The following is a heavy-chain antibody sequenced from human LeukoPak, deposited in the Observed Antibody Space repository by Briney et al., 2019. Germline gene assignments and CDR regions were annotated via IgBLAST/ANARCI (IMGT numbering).Heavy chain of an antibody. CDR1: GFTFSSYA. CDR2: ISGSGGST. D-gene: IGHD3-22*01. V-gene: IGHV3-23*01. J-gene: IGHJ4*02. Sequence: GGSLRLSCAASGFTFSSYAMSWVRQAPGKGLEWVSAISGSGGSTYYADSVKGRFLISRDNSKNMLFLQMNSLIIEDTAVYYCARNSDYYDYSPQSVWGQGTLVTVS. CDR3: ARNSDYYDYSPQSV.